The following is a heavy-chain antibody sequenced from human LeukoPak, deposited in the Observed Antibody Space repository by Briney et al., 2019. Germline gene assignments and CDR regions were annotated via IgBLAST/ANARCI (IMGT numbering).Heavy chain of an antibody. V-gene: IGHV3-23*01. CDR2: ISGSGGST. CDR3: AKGPTTNYYGSGSYSYKNYYYYMDV. J-gene: IGHJ6*03. D-gene: IGHD3-10*01. CDR1: GFTFSSYG. Sequence: GGSLRLSCAAPGFTFSSYGMSWVRQAPGKGLEWVSAISGSGGSTYYADSVKGRFTISRDNSKNTLYLQMNSLRAEDTAVYYCAKGPTTNYYGSGSYSYKNYYYYMDVWGKGTTVTISS.